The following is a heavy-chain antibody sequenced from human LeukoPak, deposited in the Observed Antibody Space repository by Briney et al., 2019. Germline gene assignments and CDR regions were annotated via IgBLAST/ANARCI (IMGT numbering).Heavy chain of an antibody. CDR1: GFTFSSYG. D-gene: IGHD6-13*01. V-gene: IGHV3-33*01. Sequence: GGSLRLSCAASGFTFSSYGMHWVRQAPGKGLEWVAVIWYDGSNKYYADSVKGRFTLSRDNSKNTLYLQMNSLRAEDTAVYYCAREPMVRSAAGHTFDYWGQGTLVTVSS. CDR2: IWYDGSNK. CDR3: AREPMVRSAAGHTFDY. J-gene: IGHJ4*02.